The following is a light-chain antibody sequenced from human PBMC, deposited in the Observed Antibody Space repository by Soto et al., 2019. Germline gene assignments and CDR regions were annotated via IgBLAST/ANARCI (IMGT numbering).Light chain of an antibody. CDR2: SAS. V-gene: IGKV1-9*01. J-gene: IGKJ1*01. CDR1: QGVSSY. Sequence: DIQLTQSPSFLSASLGGRVTFTCWASQGVSSYLAWYQQKPGKAPKLLIYSASSLQSGVPSRFSGSGYGTEFTLTITNLQPDDFATYYCQQYDSFSGTFGQGTKVDIK. CDR3: QQYDSFSGT.